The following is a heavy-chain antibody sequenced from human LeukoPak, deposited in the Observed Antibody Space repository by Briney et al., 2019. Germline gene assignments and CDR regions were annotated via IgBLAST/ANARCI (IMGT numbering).Heavy chain of an antibody. Sequence: SETLSLTCAVSGGSISSGGYSWRCIRQPPGKGLEWIGYIYHSGSTYYNPSLKSRVTISVDRSKNQFSLKLSSVTAADTAVYYCATTGSGSFYYYYGMDVWGKGTTVTVSS. J-gene: IGHJ6*04. D-gene: IGHD3-10*01. CDR1: GGSISSGGYS. V-gene: IGHV4-30-2*01. CDR2: IYHSGST. CDR3: ATTGSGSFYYYYGMDV.